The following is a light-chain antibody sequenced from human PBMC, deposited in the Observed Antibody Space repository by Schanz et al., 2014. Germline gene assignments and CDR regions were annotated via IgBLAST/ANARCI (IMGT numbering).Light chain of an antibody. Sequence: EIVLTQSPGTLSLSPGERATLSCRASQSVSNRYLAWYQQKPGQAPRLLIYGTSSRATGIPDRFSGSGSGTDFTLTISRLEPEDFAVYYCQQYGRSPNTFGQGTRLEIK. J-gene: IGKJ5*01. CDR1: QSVSNRY. CDR3: QQYGRSPNT. V-gene: IGKV3-20*01. CDR2: GTS.